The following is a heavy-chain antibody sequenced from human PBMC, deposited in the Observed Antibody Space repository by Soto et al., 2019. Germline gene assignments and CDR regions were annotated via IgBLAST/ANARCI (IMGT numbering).Heavy chain of an antibody. D-gene: IGHD6-6*01. Sequence: SETLSLTCTVSGGSISSYYWSWIRQPPGKGLEWIGYIYYSGSTNYNPSLKSRVTISVDTSKNQFSLKLSSVTAADTAVYYCARLRTAARNWFDPWAREPWSPSPQ. J-gene: IGHJ5*02. CDR3: ARLRTAARNWFDP. CDR1: GGSISSYY. CDR2: IYYSGST. V-gene: IGHV4-59*08.